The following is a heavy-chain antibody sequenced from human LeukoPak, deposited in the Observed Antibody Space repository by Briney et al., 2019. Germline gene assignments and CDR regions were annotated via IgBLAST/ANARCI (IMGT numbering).Heavy chain of an antibody. CDR1: GFTFSSYS. V-gene: IGHV3-21*01. CDR2: ISSSSSYI. J-gene: IGHJ6*03. CDR3: ARGADYYYYMDV. Sequence: GGSLRLSCAASGFTFSSYSMNWVRQAPGKGLEWVSSISSSSSYIYYADSVKGRFTISRDNAKNSLYLQMNSLRAEDTAVYYCARGADYYYYMDVWGKGTTVTVSS.